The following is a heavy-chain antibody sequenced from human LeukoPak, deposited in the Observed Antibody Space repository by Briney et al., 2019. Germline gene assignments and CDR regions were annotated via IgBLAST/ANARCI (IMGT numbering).Heavy chain of an antibody. CDR1: GFTFSGYS. CDR2: ISDTGYYI. D-gene: IGHD2-15*01. V-gene: IGHV3-21*01. J-gene: IGHJ4*02. CDR3: ANHLACGSTTCPSFDN. Sequence: GGSLRLSCAASGFTFSGYSMNWVRQAPGKGLGWVSSISDTGYYIYYADSVKGRFTISRDNAKNSLSLQMNNLRAEDTAVSYCANHLACGSTTCPSFDNWGQGTLVTVSS.